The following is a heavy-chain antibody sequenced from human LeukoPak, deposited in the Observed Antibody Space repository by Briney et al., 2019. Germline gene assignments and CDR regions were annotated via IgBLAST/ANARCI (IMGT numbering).Heavy chain of an antibody. V-gene: IGHV3-21*01. CDR3: AKCVGPRADYYVDV. J-gene: IGHJ6*03. CDR2: ISSSSSYI. Sequence: GGSLRLSCAASGFTFSSYSMNWVRQAPGKGLEWVSSISSSSSYIYYADSVNGRFTISRDNYKNTLYPQMNSLRAEDTAVYYCAKCVGPRADYYVDVWGKGTTVTVSS. D-gene: IGHD1-26*01. CDR1: GFTFSSYS.